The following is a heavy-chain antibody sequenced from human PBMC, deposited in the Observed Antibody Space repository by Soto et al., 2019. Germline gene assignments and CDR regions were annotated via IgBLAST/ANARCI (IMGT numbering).Heavy chain of an antibody. J-gene: IGHJ6*02. Sequence: GESLKISCAASGFTFSSYGMHWVRQAPGKGLEWVAVIWYDGSNKYYADSVKGRFTISRDNSKNTLYLQMNSLRAEDTAVYYCARTHLDYGDYYYYGMDVWGQGTTVTVSS. V-gene: IGHV3-33*01. D-gene: IGHD4-17*01. CDR2: IWYDGSNK. CDR1: GFTFSSYG. CDR3: ARTHLDYGDYYYYGMDV.